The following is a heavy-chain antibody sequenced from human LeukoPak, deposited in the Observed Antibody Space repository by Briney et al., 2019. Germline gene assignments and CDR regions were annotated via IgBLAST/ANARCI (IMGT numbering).Heavy chain of an antibody. Sequence: GGSLRLSCAASGFTVSSNYMSWVRQAPGKGLGWVSVIYSGGSTYYADSVKGRFTISRDNSKNTLYLQMNSLRAEDTAVYYCARTLSDGGYYYGMDVWGQGTTVTVSS. V-gene: IGHV3-53*01. J-gene: IGHJ6*02. D-gene: IGHD2-21*02. CDR3: ARTLSDGGYYYGMDV. CDR2: IYSGGST. CDR1: GFTVSSNY.